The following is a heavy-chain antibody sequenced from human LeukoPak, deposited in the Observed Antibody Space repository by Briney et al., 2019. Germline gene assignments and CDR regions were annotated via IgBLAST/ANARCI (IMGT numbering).Heavy chain of an antibody. CDR1: GFTFDDYG. CDR2: INWNGGST. Sequence: GGSLRLSCAASGFTFDDYGMSWVRQAPGKGLEWVAGINWNGGSTGYADSEKGRFTISRDNAKNSLYLQMNSLRAEDTALYYCARRLEALDAFDVWGLGTMVTVSS. J-gene: IGHJ3*01. CDR3: ARRLEALDAFDV. D-gene: IGHD5-24*01. V-gene: IGHV3-20*04.